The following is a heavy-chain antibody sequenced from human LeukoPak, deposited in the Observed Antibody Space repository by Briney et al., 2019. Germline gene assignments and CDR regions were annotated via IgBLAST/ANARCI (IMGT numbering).Heavy chain of an antibody. V-gene: IGHV4-4*07. CDR3: ARSINSWNYPLSAFDI. J-gene: IGHJ3*02. CDR2: IYTSGST. Sequence: PSETLSLTCTVSGGSISSYYWSWIRQPAGKGPEWIGRIYTSGSTNYNPSLKSRVTMSVDTSKNQFSLKLSSVTAADTAVYYCARSINSWNYPLSAFDIWGQGTMVTVSS. D-gene: IGHD1-7*01. CDR1: GGSISSYY.